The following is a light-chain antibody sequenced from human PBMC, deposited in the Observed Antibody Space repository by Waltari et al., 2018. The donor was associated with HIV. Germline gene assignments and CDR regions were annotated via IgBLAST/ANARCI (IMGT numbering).Light chain of an antibody. Sequence: EIVMTQSPATLSVSPGERATLSCRASQSVSSNLAWYQQKPGQAPRLLIYGASTRATGIPARFSGSGSGTEFTLTISSLQSEDFAVYYCQQYNNWPPFTFGQATKVEIK. V-gene: IGKV3-15*01. J-gene: IGKJ1*01. CDR2: GAS. CDR1: QSVSSN. CDR3: QQYNNWPPFT.